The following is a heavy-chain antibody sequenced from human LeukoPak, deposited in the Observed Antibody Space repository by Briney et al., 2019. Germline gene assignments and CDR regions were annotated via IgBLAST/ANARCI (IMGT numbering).Heavy chain of an antibody. Sequence: GPPVKVSCKPSGYTFTSYDFNWVRQATGQGLEWMGWMNPNSGNTGYAQKFQGRGTMTRNTSISTAYMELSSLRSEDTAVYYCARELARVGATTVNYYYGMDVWGQGTTVTVSS. CDR3: ARELARVGATTVNYYYGMDV. CDR2: MNPNSGNT. V-gene: IGHV1-8*01. J-gene: IGHJ6*02. CDR1: GYTFTSYD. D-gene: IGHD1-26*01.